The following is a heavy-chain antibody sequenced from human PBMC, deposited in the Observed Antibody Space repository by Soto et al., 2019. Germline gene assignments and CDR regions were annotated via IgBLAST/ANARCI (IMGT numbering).Heavy chain of an antibody. CDR3: VRENYFYGTAV. Sequence: GRGLEWVSTINNAGSTFYADSVKGRFTISGDNSKNTLYLQMNSLRVEDTAMYYCVRENYFYGTAVWVKGTAVIVTP. V-gene: IGHV3-66*01. CDR2: INNAGST. J-gene: IGHJ6*04.